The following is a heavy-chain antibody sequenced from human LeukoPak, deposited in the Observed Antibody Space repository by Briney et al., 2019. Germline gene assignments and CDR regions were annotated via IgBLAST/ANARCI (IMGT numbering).Heavy chain of an antibody. CDR1: GDSINTYY. CDR3: ARAVGGDGSGSL. Sequence: PSETLSLTCTVSGDSINTYYWSWIRQPPGKGLEWIGYIYYRVTSDYNPSLKSRVTMSVDMSTSQISLKLSSVTAADAAVYYCARAVGGDGSGSLWGPGTLVTVSS. V-gene: IGHV4-59*01. D-gene: IGHD3-10*01. J-gene: IGHJ4*02. CDR2: IYYRVTS.